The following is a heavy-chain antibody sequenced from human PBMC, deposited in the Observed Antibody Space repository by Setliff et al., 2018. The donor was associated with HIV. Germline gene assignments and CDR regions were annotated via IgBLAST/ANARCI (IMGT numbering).Heavy chain of an antibody. CDR1: GYTFTSYY. J-gene: IGHJ4*02. V-gene: IGHV1-46*01. CDR3: ARAYSSRWDFDY. Sequence: ASVKVSCKASGYTFTSYYMHWVRQAPGQGLEWMGIINPGGGSTSYAQKFQGRVTMTSDTSTSTVYMELSSPKSEDTAVYYCARAYSSRWDFDYWGQGTLVTAPQ. CDR2: INPGGGST. D-gene: IGHD6-13*01.